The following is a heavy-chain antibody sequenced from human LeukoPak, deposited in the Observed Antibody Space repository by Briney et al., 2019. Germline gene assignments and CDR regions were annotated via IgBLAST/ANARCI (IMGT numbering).Heavy chain of an antibody. D-gene: IGHD2-2*01. CDR3: AKDPYGTRYFDY. Sequence: GRSLRLSCAVSGFTFSSHALSWVRQAPGKGLEWVSSLSGSGYNTYYADSVKGRFTISRDNSKNTVYLQMNSPRAEDTAVYYCAKDPYGTRYFDYWGQGTLVTVSS. CDR2: LSGSGYNT. CDR1: GFTFSSHA. V-gene: IGHV3-23*01. J-gene: IGHJ4*02.